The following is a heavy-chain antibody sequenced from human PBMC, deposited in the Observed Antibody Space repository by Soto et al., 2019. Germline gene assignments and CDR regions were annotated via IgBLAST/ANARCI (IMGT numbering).Heavy chain of an antibody. CDR2: IYYSGSI. CDR3: ARVRAALVWFDP. Sequence: PSETLSLTCTVSGGSVSSGSYYWSWIRQPPGKGLEWIGYIYYSGSINYNPSLKSRVTISVDTSKNQFSLKLSSVTAADTAVYYCARVRAALVWFDPWGQGTLVTVSS. D-gene: IGHD3-9*01. J-gene: IGHJ5*02. V-gene: IGHV4-61*01. CDR1: GGSVSSGSYY.